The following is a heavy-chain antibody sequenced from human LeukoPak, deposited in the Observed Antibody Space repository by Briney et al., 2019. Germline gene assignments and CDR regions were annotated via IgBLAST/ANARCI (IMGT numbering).Heavy chain of an antibody. D-gene: IGHD3-10*01. CDR1: GFTFSSYA. V-gene: IGHV3-23*01. CDR2: INVGGGST. J-gene: IGHJ4*02. Sequence: GGSLRLSCAASGFTFSSYAMSWVRQAPGKGLEWVSDINVGGGSTYYADTVKGRFTISRDNSRNTVYLQIHSLRAEDTAIYYCASSILRGGYGDYDYWGQGTQVIVSS. CDR3: ASSILRGGYGDYDY.